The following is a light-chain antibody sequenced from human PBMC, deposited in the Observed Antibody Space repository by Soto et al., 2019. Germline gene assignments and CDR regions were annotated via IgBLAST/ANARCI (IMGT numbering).Light chain of an antibody. Sequence: QSVLTQPPSVSGAPGQRVTVSCTGISSNIGAGHHVHWYQQLPGTAPKLLISNNDNRPSGVPDRFSGSKSGTSASLAISGLQAEDEAEYYCQSYDTSLSDVLFGGGTKLTVL. V-gene: IGLV1-40*01. CDR1: SSNIGAGHH. J-gene: IGLJ2*01. CDR2: NND. CDR3: QSYDTSLSDVL.